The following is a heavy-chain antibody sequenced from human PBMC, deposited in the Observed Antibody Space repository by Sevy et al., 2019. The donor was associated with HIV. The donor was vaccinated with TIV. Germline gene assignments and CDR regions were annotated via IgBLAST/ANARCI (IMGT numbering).Heavy chain of an antibody. Sequence: GGSLRLSCAASGFTFSTYTMTWVRQAPGKGLEWVSAISGSAGSTYYGDSVKGRFTISRDNSKNTLYLQMNSLRVEDTAVYYCAKGDSTFYGMDVWGQGTTVTVSS. CDR3: AKGDSTFYGMDV. J-gene: IGHJ6*02. V-gene: IGHV3-23*01. CDR1: GFTFSTYT. CDR2: ISGSAGST. D-gene: IGHD6-13*01.